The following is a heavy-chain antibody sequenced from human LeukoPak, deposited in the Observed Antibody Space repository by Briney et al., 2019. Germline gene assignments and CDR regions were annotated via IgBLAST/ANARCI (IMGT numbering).Heavy chain of an antibody. Sequence: SETLSLTCTVSGGSISSYCWSWIRQPPGKGLEWIGYIYYSGSTNYNPSLKSRVTISVDTSKNQFSLKLSSVTAADTAVYYCARLYYDFWSGFDYWGQGTLVTVSS. CDR2: IYYSGST. CDR1: GGSISSYC. D-gene: IGHD3-3*01. CDR3: ARLYYDFWSGFDY. V-gene: IGHV4-59*01. J-gene: IGHJ4*02.